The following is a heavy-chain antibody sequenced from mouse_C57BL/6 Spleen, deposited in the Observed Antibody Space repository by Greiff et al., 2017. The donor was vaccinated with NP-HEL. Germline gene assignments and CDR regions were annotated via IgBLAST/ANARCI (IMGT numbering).Heavy chain of an antibody. D-gene: IGHD3-2*02. V-gene: IGHV1-82*01. J-gene: IGHJ4*01. Sequence: LQESGPELVKPGASVKISCKASGYAFSSSWMNWVKQRPGKGLEWIGRIYPGDGDTNYNGKFKGKATLTADKSSSTAYMQLSSLTSEDSAVYFCARSEDSSGAMDYWGQGTSVTVSS. CDR2: IYPGDGDT. CDR3: ARSEDSSGAMDY. CDR1: GYAFSSSW.